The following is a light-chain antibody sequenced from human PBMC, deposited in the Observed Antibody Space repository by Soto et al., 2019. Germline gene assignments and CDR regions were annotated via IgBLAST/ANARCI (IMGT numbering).Light chain of an antibody. CDR1: QSLSNH. CDR2: AAS. CDR3: QQSYSSPPT. J-gene: IGKJ1*01. V-gene: IGKV1-39*01. Sequence: DVQMTQSPYSLSASVGDRVLITCRASQSLSNHLNWYQQKPGQAPQLLIFAASSLQSGVPSRFSGSRSGPDFTLTISSLQPEDFATYYCQQSYSSPPTFGQGTKVDIK.